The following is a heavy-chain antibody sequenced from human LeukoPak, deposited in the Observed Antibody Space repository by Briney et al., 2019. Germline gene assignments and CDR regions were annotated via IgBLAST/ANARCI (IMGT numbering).Heavy chain of an antibody. J-gene: IGHJ4*02. CDR1: GFTFSSYA. D-gene: IGHD2-8*02. CDR2: ISGSGGRSRT. V-gene: IGHV3-23*01. Sequence: GGSLRLSCAASGFTFSSYAMSWVRQAPGKGLERVSNISGSGGRSRTYYADSVKGRFTISRDNSRNTLYLQMNSLRAEDSALYFCAKGTLGSCSGAKCYEFDNWGQGTLVTVSS. CDR3: AKGTLGSCSGAKCYEFDN.